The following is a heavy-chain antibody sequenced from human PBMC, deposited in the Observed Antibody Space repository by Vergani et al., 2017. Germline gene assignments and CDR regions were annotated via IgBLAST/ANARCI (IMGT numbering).Heavy chain of an antibody. CDR3: AKDVGGTIDY. CDR2: ISWNSGSI. D-gene: IGHD3-16*01. Sequence: EVQLVESGGGLVQPGRSLRLSCAASGFTFDDYAMHWVRQAPGKGLEWVSGISWNSGSIGYADSVKGRFTISRDNAKNSLYLQMNSLRAEDTALYYCAKDVGGTIDYWGQGTLVTVPS. CDR1: GFTFDDYA. V-gene: IGHV3-9*01. J-gene: IGHJ4*02.